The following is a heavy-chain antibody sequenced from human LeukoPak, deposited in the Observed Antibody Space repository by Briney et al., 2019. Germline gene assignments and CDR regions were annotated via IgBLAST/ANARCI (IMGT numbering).Heavy chain of an antibody. CDR2: ISSSSSTI. J-gene: IGHJ6*03. CDR1: GFTFSSYS. D-gene: IGHD5-18*01. Sequence: GGSLRLSCAASGFTFSSYSMNWVRQAPGKGLEWLSYISSSSSTIYYADSVKGRFTISRDNAKNSLYLQMNSLRAEDTAVYYCARERGNSYGYYYYYMDVWGKGTTVTVSS. CDR3: ARERGNSYGYYYYYMDV. V-gene: IGHV3-48*01.